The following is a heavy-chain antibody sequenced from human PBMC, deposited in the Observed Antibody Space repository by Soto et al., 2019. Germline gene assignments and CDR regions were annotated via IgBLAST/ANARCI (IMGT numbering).Heavy chain of an antibody. Sequence: GGSLRLSCAASGLPFSSYAMSWFRQAPGQGLEWVSDISGSGGSTYYADSVKGRFTISRDKFKNTLYLQMNRLRAEHTAVYYCAKDRWYNRVAYFDYWGQGTLGAVSS. CDR3: AKDRWYNRVAYFDY. CDR1: GLPFSSYA. J-gene: IGHJ4*02. D-gene: IGHD1-20*01. CDR2: ISGSGGST. V-gene: IGHV3-23*01.